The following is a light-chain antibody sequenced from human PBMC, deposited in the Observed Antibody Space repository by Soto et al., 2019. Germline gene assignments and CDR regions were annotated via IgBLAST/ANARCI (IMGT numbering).Light chain of an antibody. CDR1: QSVSSN. J-gene: IGKJ1*01. CDR2: GAS. Sequence: IGLTHSPGTLSLSPGEIATLSCRASQSVSSNLAWYQQKPGQAPRLLIYGASTRATGIPARFSGSGSGTEFTLTISSLQSEDFAVYYCQQYNNWPQTFGQGTKVDNK. V-gene: IGKV3-15*01. CDR3: QQYNNWPQT.